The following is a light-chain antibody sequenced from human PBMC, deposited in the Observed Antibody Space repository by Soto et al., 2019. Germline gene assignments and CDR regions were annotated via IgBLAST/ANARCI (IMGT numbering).Light chain of an antibody. CDR3: QQYGSSPST. J-gene: IGKJ2*01. Sequence: EIVLTQSPGTLSLSPGERATLSCRASQRVYSSSLAWYQQKPGQAPRLLIYGVSIRATGIPDRFSGSGSGTDFTLTISRLEPEDFAVYYCQQYGSSPSTFGQGTKVEIK. V-gene: IGKV3-20*01. CDR1: QRVYSSS. CDR2: GVS.